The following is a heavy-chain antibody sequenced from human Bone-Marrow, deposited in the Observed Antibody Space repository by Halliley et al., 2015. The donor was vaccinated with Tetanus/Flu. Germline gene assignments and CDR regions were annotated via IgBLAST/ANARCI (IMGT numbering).Heavy chain of an antibody. Sequence: EWFGKINHSARPNYTPSLKSRVTISVNTSKTRFSLKRSSVPAADTAVYYCAKTTYATRLIDYWGQGTLVTVSS. CDR2: INHSARP. J-gene: IGHJ4*02. CDR3: AKTTYATRLIDY. V-gene: IGHV4-34*01. D-gene: IGHD1-1*01.